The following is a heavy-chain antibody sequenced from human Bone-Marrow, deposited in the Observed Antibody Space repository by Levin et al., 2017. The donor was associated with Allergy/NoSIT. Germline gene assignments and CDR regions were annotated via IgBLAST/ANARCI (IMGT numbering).Heavy chain of an antibody. CDR1: GYSITSFYY. CDR2: IYHSGTT. V-gene: IGHV4-38-2*02. CDR3: VRECFYEGSAYYPDWFDA. J-gene: IGHJ5*02. Sequence: SETLSLTCSVSGYSITSFYYWGWIRQPPGKGLEWIGSIYHSGTTYYNSSLQSRVSISVDTSKNQFSLNLRSVTAADTAMYYCVRECFYEGSAYYPDWFDAWGQGTLVTVSS. D-gene: IGHD3-22*01.